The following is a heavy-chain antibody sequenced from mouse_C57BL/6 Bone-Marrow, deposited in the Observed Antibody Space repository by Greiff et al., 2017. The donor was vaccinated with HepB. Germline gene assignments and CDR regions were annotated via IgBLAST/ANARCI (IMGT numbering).Heavy chain of an antibody. D-gene: IGHD2-4*01. J-gene: IGHJ3*01. V-gene: IGHV2-5*01. CDR1: GFSLTSYG. CDR3: AKKGYYDYDWFAY. CDR2: IWRGGST. Sequence: QVQLKESGPGLVQPSQSLSITCTVSGFSLTSYGVHWVRQSPGKGLEWLGVIWRGGSTDYNAAFMSRLSITKDNSKSQVFFKMNSLQADDTAIYYCAKKGYYDYDWFAYWGQGTLVTVSA.